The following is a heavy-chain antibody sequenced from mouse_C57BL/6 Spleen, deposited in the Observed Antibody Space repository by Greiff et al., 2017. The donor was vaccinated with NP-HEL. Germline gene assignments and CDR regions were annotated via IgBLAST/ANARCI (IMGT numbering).Heavy chain of an antibody. Sequence: VQLQQSGAELVMPGASVKLSCKASGYTFTSYWMHWVKQRPGQGLEWIGEIDPSDSYTNYNQKFKGKSTLTVDKSSSTAYMQLSSLTSEDSAVYYCARDYYYGSRYFDYWGQGTTLTVSS. J-gene: IGHJ2*01. CDR2: IDPSDSYT. V-gene: IGHV1-69*01. CDR1: GYTFTSYW. CDR3: ARDYYYGSRYFDY. D-gene: IGHD1-1*01.